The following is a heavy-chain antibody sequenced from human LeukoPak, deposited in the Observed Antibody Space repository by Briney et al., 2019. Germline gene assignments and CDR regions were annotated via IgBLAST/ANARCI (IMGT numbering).Heavy chain of an antibody. Sequence: PGGSLRLSCAASGFTVSSNYMSWVRQAPGKGLEWVSVIYSGGSTYYADSVKGRFTISRDNSKNTLYLQMNSLRAEDTAVYYCAREGTRYQLLGVSDYWGQGTLVTVSS. CDR1: GFTVSSNY. V-gene: IGHV3-66*01. J-gene: IGHJ4*02. CDR3: AREGTRYQLLGVSDY. D-gene: IGHD2-2*01. CDR2: IYSGGST.